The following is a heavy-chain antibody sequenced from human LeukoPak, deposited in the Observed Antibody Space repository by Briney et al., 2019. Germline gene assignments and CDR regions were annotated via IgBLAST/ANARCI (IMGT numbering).Heavy chain of an antibody. CDR1: EDSVSSNSAA. V-gene: IGHV6-1*01. J-gene: IGHJ5*02. D-gene: IGHD2-2*01. Sequence: SQTLSLTCAISEDSVSSNSAAWNWIRQSPSRGLEWLGRTYYRSKWYNDYAVSVKSRITINPDTSKNHFSLHLNSVTPEDTAVYYCARDYYCTSTNCYANWFDPWGQGTLVTVSS. CDR2: TYYRSKWYN. CDR3: ARDYYCTSTNCYANWFDP.